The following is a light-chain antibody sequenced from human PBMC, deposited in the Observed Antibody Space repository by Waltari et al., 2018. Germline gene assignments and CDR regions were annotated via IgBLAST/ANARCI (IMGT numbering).Light chain of an antibody. CDR1: KGVGNS. Sequence: DIQMTQSPSSLSASFGDRVTITCRASKGVGNSLAWYQQKPGKAPKLLLYAASRLESGVPSRFSGSGSGTDYTLTIISLQSEDVATYYCQQYYSKPLTFGGGTKVEIK. CDR3: QQYYSKPLT. CDR2: AAS. V-gene: IGKV1-NL1*01. J-gene: IGKJ4*01.